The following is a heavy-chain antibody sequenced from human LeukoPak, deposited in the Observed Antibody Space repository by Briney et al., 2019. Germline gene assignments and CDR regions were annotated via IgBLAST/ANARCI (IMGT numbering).Heavy chain of an antibody. Sequence: PGGSLRLSCAASGFTFSSYGMHWVRQAPGKGLEWVAVIWYDGSNKYYADSVKGRFTISRDNSKNTLYLQMNSLRAEDTAVYYCVSWYYYDSSGSDGAFDIWGQGTMVTVSS. CDR3: VSWYYYDSSGSDGAFDI. J-gene: IGHJ3*02. CDR1: GFTFSSYG. V-gene: IGHV3-33*01. D-gene: IGHD3-22*01. CDR2: IWYDGSNK.